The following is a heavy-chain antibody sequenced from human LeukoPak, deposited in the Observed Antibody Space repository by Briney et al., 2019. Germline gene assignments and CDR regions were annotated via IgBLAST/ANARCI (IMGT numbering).Heavy chain of an antibody. D-gene: IGHD3-10*01. CDR3: ARDYYGSGSSLQYYFDY. J-gene: IGHJ4*02. CDR2: IIPIFGTA. V-gene: IGHV1-69*06. CDR1: GGTFSSYA. Sequence: SVKVSCKASGGTFSSYAISWVRQAPGQGLEWMGGIIPIFGTANYAQKFQGRVTVTADKSTSTAYMELSSLRSEDTAVYYCARDYYGSGSSLQYYFDYWGQGTLVTVSS.